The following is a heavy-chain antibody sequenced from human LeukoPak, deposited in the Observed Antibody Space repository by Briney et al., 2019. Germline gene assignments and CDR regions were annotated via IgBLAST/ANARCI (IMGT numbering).Heavy chain of an antibody. D-gene: IGHD2-21*02. V-gene: IGHV3-23*01. Sequence: GGSLRLSCAASGFNFANHVMSWVRQTPGKGLEWVSAISGGGDITYYADSVTGRFTISRDNSKDTLFLQMHSLRPGDTAVYYCVREDTPATANYWGQGTLVTISS. CDR1: GFNFANHV. CDR2: ISGGGDIT. CDR3: VREDTPATANY. J-gene: IGHJ4*02.